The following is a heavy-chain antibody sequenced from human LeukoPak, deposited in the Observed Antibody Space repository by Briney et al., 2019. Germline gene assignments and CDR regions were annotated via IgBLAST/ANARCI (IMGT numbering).Heavy chain of an antibody. D-gene: IGHD3-22*01. CDR1: GNSISSGDNY. V-gene: IGHV4-61*02. CDR3: ARAPHFFDISGSRYYFDY. J-gene: IGHJ4*02. CDR2: IYTSGST. Sequence: SETLSLTCTVSGNSISSGDNYWSWIRQPAGKGLEWIGRIYTSGSTNYNPSLKSRVTISGDTSKNQFSLNLSSVTAADTAVYYCARAPHFFDISGSRYYFDYWGQGTLVTVSS.